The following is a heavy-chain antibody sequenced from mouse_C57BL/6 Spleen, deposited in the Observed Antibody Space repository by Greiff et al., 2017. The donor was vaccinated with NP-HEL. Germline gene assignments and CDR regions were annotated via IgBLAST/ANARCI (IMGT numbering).Heavy chain of an antibody. J-gene: IGHJ4*01. Sequence: QVQLQQSGAELARPGASVKLSCKASGYTFTSYGIRWVKQRPGRGLEWIGEIFPNSGIPNSNAKFKGKATLTADKSSSTAYMELRSLTSEDSAVYYCARPPIGTGAMDYWGQGTPVTVSA. CDR3: ARPPIGTGAMDY. V-gene: IGHV1-81*01. D-gene: IGHD2-14*01. CDR1: GYTFTSYG. CDR2: IFPNSGIP.